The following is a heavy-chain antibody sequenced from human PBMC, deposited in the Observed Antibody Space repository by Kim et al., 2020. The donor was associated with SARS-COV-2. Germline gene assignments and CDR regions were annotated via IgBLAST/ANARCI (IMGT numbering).Heavy chain of an antibody. D-gene: IGHD3-22*01. Sequence: SQTLSLTCTVSGGSISSGGYYWSWIRQHPGKGLEWIGYIYYSGSTYYNPSLKSRVTISVDTSKNQFSLKLSSVTAADTAVYYCAREHYYDSSGYYLGRYYYGMDVWGQGTTVTVSS. CDR1: GGSISSGGYY. CDR2: IYYSGST. J-gene: IGHJ6*02. V-gene: IGHV4-31*03. CDR3: AREHYYDSSGYYLGRYYYGMDV.